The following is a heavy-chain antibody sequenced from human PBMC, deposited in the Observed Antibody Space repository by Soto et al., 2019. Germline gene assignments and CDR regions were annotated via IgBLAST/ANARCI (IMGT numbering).Heavy chain of an antibody. CDR1: GYSFTSYW. J-gene: IGHJ5*02. Sequence: GESLKISCKGSGYSFTSYWIGWVRQMPGKGLEWMGIIYPGDSDTRYSPSFQGQVTISADKSISTAYLQWSSLKASDTAMYYCARHKSWGRYQLLFRGYNWFDPWGQGTLVTVSS. D-gene: IGHD2-2*01. CDR2: IYPGDSDT. V-gene: IGHV5-51*01. CDR3: ARHKSWGRYQLLFRGYNWFDP.